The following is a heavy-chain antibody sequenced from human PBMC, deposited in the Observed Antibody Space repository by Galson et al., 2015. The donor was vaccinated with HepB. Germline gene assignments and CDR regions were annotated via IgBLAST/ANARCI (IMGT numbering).Heavy chain of an antibody. CDR2: INHSGST. Sequence: ETLSLTCAVYGGSFSGYYWSWIRQPPGKGLEWIGEINHSGSTNYNPSLKSRVTISVDTSKNQISLNLRSATAADTAVYYCARVVDIKFQLLSVPYYFDYWGQGTLVTVSS. J-gene: IGHJ4*02. CDR3: ARVVDIKFQLLSVPYYFDY. D-gene: IGHD2-2*01. V-gene: IGHV4-34*01. CDR1: GGSFSGYY.